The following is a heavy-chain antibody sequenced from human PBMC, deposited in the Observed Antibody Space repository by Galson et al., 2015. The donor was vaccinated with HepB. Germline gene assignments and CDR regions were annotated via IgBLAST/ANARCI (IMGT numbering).Heavy chain of an antibody. CDR2: ISYDGSNK. CDR1: GFTFSDFA. Sequence: SLRLSCAASGFTFSDFALHWVRQAPGKGLEWVALISYDGSNKYYADSVKGRFTISRDSSKNTLYLQMNSLSAEDTAVYYCARDPDDTNGYYNIFDYWGQGTLVTVSS. V-gene: IGHV3-30*04. J-gene: IGHJ4*02. CDR3: ARDPDDTNGYYNIFDY. D-gene: IGHD3-22*01.